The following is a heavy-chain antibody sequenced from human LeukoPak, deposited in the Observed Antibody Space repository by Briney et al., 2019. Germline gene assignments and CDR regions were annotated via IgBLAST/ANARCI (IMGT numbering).Heavy chain of an antibody. J-gene: IGHJ4*02. V-gene: IGHV4-59*01. Sequence: SETLSLTCSISGDSISTYYWSWIRQTPGKGLEWIGYIYYSGDTNYNPSLKSRVTMSVDTSKNQFSLKLSSVTAEDTAVYYCAREPYSGYDSLFDYWGQGTLVTVSS. CDR2: IYYSGDT. D-gene: IGHD5-12*01. CDR3: AREPYSGYDSLFDY. CDR1: GDSISTYY.